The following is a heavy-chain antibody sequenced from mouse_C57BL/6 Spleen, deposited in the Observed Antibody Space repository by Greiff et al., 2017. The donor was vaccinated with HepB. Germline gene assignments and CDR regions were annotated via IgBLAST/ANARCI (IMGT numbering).Heavy chain of an antibody. Sequence: VQLQQSGPELVKPGASVKISCKASGYAFSSSWMNWVKQRPGKGLEWIGRIYPGDGDTNYNGKFKGKATLTADKSSSTAYMQLSSLTSEDSAVYFCARSGAGMGWFAYWGQGTLVTVSA. CDR2: IYPGDGDT. CDR3: ARSGAGMGWFAY. CDR1: GYAFSSSW. D-gene: IGHD3-3*01. V-gene: IGHV1-82*01. J-gene: IGHJ3*01.